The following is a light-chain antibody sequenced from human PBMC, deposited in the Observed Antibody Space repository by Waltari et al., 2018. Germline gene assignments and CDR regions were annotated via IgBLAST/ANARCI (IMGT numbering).Light chain of an antibody. J-gene: IGKJ1*01. CDR2: LGS. V-gene: IGKV2-28*01. CDR1: QSLLHSDGYNY. CDR3: MQALRTWT. Sequence: DIVMTQSPVSLPVTPGEPASISCRSSQSLLHSDGYNYVDWYLQKPGQSPQLLIYLGSSRASGVPDRFSGSGSGTDFTLKISRVEAEDVGVYYCMQALRTWTFGQGTKVEIK.